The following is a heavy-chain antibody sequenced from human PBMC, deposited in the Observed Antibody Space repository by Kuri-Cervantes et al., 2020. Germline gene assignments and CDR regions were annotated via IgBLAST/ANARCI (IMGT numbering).Heavy chain of an antibody. CDR3: ARGTYDSSGFPVFDY. CDR2: VYYSGST. D-gene: IGHD3-22*01. Sequence: SETLSLTCTVSGGSISSYYWSWIRQPSGKGLEWLGYVYYSGSTNYNPSLKSRFSISVDTSKSQFSLKLTSVTAADTAVYYCARGTYDSSGFPVFDYWGQGTLVTVSS. CDR1: GGSISSYY. V-gene: IGHV4-59*01. J-gene: IGHJ4*02.